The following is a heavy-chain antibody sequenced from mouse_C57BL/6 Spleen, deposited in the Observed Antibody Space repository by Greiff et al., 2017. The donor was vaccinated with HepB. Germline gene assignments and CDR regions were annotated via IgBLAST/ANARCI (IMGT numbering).Heavy chain of an antibody. Sequence: QVQLQQSGAELVRPGTSVKLSCKASGYTFTSYWMHWVKQRPGQGLEWIGVIDPSDSYTNYNQKFKGKATLTVDTSSSTAYMQLSSLTSEDSAVYYCASRVAFDYWGQGTTLTVSS. V-gene: IGHV1-59*01. CDR2: IDPSDSYT. J-gene: IGHJ2*01. CDR3: ASRVAFDY. CDR1: GYTFTSYW.